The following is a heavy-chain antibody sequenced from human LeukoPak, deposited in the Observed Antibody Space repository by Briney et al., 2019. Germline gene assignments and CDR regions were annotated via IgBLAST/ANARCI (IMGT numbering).Heavy chain of an antibody. CDR3: ARFNYGDYGGVFDY. CDR2: IYSGGST. V-gene: IGHV3-53*01. Sequence: GGSLRLSCAASAFTVSSNYMSWVRQAPGKGLEWVSVIYSGGSTYYADSVKGRFTISRDNSKNTLYLQMNSLRAEDTAVYYCARFNYGDYGGVFDYWGQGTLVTVSS. CDR1: AFTVSSNY. D-gene: IGHD4-17*01. J-gene: IGHJ4*02.